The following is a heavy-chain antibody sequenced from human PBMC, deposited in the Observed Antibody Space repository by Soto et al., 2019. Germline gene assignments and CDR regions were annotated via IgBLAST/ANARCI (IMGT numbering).Heavy chain of an antibody. Sequence: QVQLQKSGPGLVKPSQTLSLTCTVSGGSISSGGYYWSWIRQHPGNGLEWIGYIYYSGSTYYNPSIKSRVTISVDTSKNQFSLKLSSVTAADTAVYYCARSGGGYRAFDIWGQGTMVTVSS. D-gene: IGHD5-12*01. CDR1: GGSISSGGYY. CDR3: ARSGGGYRAFDI. CDR2: IYYSGST. V-gene: IGHV4-31*03. J-gene: IGHJ3*02.